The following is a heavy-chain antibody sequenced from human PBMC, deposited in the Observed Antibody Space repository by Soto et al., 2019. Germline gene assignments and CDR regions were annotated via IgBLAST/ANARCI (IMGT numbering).Heavy chain of an antibody. CDR1: GYTFTGYY. CDR3: AIDLRGDGPCNYAMDF. CDR2: INPNSGGP. V-gene: IGHV1-2*02. Sequence: GASVKVSCKASGYTFTGYYMHWVRQALGQGLEWMGWINPNSGGPVYAQKFQGRVTMTRVKSLTTVYIQLNRLTSDDSAVFYCAIDLRGDGPCNYAMDFWGQGTTVTVSS. J-gene: IGHJ6*02.